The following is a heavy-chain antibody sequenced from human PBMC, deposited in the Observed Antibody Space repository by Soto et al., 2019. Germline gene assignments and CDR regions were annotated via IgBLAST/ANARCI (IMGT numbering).Heavy chain of an antibody. J-gene: IGHJ4*02. D-gene: IGHD3-9*01. CDR2: IYYTGTT. CDR3: VMAWYTIETPPLDF. Sequence: QVHLQESGPGLVKPSQTLSLTCTVSGASISGGGYYWSWIRHHPGKGLEWIGYIYYTGTTSYNPSLKISVAISVDTSKNQFSLKLTSVTAADTAVYYCVMAWYTIETPPLDFWGQGTLVTVSS. CDR1: GASISGGGYY. V-gene: IGHV4-31*03.